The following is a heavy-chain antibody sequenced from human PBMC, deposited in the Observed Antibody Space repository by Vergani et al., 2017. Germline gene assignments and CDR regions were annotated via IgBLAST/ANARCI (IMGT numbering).Heavy chain of an antibody. D-gene: IGHD3-10*01. J-gene: IGHJ4*02. CDR3: ARDRGTYXFDY. Sequence: QVQLQESGPGLVKPSETLSLTCTVSGGSISSYYWSWIRQPPGKGLEWIGYIYYSGRTNYNPSLKSRVTISVDTSKNQFSLKLSSVTAADTAVYYCARDRGTYXFDYWGQGTLVTVSS. CDR2: IYYSGRT. V-gene: IGHV4-59*12. CDR1: GGSISSYY.